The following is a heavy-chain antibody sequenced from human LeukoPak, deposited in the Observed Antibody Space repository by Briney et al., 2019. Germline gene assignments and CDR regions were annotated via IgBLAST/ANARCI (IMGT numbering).Heavy chain of an antibody. CDR3: ARLYDSSGYYHDAFDI. CDR2: IYSGGST. CDR1: GFTVSSNY. D-gene: IGHD3-22*01. Sequence: GGSLRLSCAASGFTVSSNYMSWVRQAPGKGLEWVSVIYSGGSTYYADSVKGRFTISRDNSKNTLYLQMNSLRAEDTAVYYCARLYDSSGYYHDAFDIWGQGTVVTVSS. J-gene: IGHJ3*02. V-gene: IGHV3-53*01.